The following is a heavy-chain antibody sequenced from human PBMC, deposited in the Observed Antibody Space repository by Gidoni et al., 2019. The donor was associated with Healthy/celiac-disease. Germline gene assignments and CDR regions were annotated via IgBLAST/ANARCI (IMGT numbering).Heavy chain of an antibody. Sequence: QVQLGEAGGGLGKPGGALRLSCAASGFTFSDYYMSWIRQAPGKGLECVSYLSSIGSTIYYAASVKGRFTISWDNATHSLYLQMNSLIAADPAVYYCSSEVTTVTTWDYWGQGTLVTVSS. J-gene: IGHJ4*02. V-gene: IGHV3-11*01. CDR3: SSEVTTVTTWDY. CDR2: LSSIGSTI. D-gene: IGHD4-17*01. CDR1: GFTFSDYY.